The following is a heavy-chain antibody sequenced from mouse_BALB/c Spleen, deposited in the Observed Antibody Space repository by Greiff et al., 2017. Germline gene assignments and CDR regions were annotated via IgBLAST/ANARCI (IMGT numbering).Heavy chain of an antibody. V-gene: IGHV1-67*01. Sequence: QVQLQQSGPELVRPGVSVKISCKGSGYTFTDYAMHWVKQSHAKSLEWIGGINPSNGGTNFNEKFKSKATLTVDKSSSTAYMQLSSLTSEDSAVYYCTRYRYAYWYFDVWGAGTTVTVSS. CDR3: TRYRYAYWYFDV. CDR2: INPSNGGT. CDR1: GYTFTDYA. J-gene: IGHJ1*01. D-gene: IGHD2-14*01.